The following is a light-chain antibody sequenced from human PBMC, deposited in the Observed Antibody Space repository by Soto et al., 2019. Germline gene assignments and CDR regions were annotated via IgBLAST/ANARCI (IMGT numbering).Light chain of an antibody. Sequence: QTVVTQEPSFSVSPGGTVTLTCGLSSGSVSTSYYPSWYQQTPGQAPRTLIYSTNTRSSGVPDRFSGSILGNKAALTITGAQADDESDYCCVLYICSGPGVFGGGTKLTVL. CDR1: SGSVSTSYY. CDR3: VLYICSGPGV. J-gene: IGLJ2*01. CDR2: STN. V-gene: IGLV8-61*01.